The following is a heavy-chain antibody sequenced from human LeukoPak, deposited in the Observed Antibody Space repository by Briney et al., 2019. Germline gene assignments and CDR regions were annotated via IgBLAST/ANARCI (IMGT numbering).Heavy chain of an antibody. J-gene: IGHJ4*02. Sequence: PGGSLRLSCAASGFTFSSYGMHWVRQAPGKGLGWVALTSYNGRNNYYSDSVKGRFSISRDNSQRTVFLQMNNVKTEDTAIYYCAKATNYDFWSGSLGLDHWGQGFLVTVSS. V-gene: IGHV3-30*18. CDR2: TSYNGRNN. D-gene: IGHD3-3*01. CDR3: AKATNYDFWSGSLGLDH. CDR1: GFTFSSYG.